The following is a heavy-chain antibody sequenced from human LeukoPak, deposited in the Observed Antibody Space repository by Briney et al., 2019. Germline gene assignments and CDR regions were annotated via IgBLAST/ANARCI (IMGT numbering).Heavy chain of an antibody. CDR2: TCYRAQWFL. V-gene: IGHV6-1*01. CDR3: ARGSGYYDTASFSFVDN. D-gene: IGHD3-22*01. CDR1: GDSVSSDSAA. J-gene: IGHJ4*02. Sequence: SQTLSLTCAISGDSVSSDSAAWNWIRQSPSRGLEWLGRTCYRAQWFLDYAVSVKTRITIKSDTSRNQFSLELNSVTPEDTGVYYCARGSGYYDTASFSFVDNWGQGTLVTVSS.